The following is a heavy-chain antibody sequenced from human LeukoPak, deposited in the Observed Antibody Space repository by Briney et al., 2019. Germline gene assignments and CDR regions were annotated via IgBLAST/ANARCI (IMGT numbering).Heavy chain of an antibody. V-gene: IGHV3-21*01. D-gene: IGHD2-2*01. CDR2: ISSSSSYI. Sequence: GGSLRLSCAASGFTFSSYSMNWVLQAPGKGLEWVSSISSSSSYIYYADSVKGRFTISRDNAKNSLYLQMNSLRAEDTAVHYCAREPIRYCSSTSCYYGGPYYYGMDVWGQGTTVTVSS. J-gene: IGHJ6*02. CDR1: GFTFSSYS. CDR3: AREPIRYCSSTSCYYGGPYYYGMDV.